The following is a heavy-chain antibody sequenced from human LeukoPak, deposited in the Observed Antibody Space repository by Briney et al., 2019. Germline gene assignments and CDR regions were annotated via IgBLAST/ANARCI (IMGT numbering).Heavy chain of an antibody. CDR1: GYTFTSYG. CDR2: ISAYNGNT. Sequence: ASVKVSCKASGYTFTSYGISWVRQAPGQGVEWMGWISAYNGNTNYAQKLQGRVTMTTDTSTSTAYMELRSLRSDDTAVYYCAGDGFSTVVSDYWGQGTLVTVSS. D-gene: IGHD4-23*01. CDR3: AGDGFSTVVSDY. V-gene: IGHV1-18*01. J-gene: IGHJ4*02.